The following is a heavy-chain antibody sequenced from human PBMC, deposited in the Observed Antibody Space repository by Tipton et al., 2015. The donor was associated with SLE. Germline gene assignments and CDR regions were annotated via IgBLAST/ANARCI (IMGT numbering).Heavy chain of an antibody. V-gene: IGHV3-23*01. CDR2: LTGNGVDK. D-gene: IGHD6-13*01. CDR1: GFTFSSYA. Sequence: SLRLSCVASGFTFSSYAMGWVRQAPGKGLEWVSSLTGNGVDKYYADSVKGRLTISRDNSKNTLFVQMNSLRVEDTAVYYCANIISSWLFYYYYGMDVWGQGTTVTVSS. J-gene: IGHJ6*02. CDR3: ANIISSWLFYYYYGMDV.